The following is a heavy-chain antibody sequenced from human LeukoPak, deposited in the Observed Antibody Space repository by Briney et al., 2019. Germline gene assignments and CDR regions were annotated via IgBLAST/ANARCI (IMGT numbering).Heavy chain of an antibody. J-gene: IGHJ5*02. CDR2: IYYSGST. CDR3: ARVYNWFDP. Sequence: SETLSLTCTVSGGSISSSNYYWGWIRQPPGKGLEWIGNIYYSGSTYYNPSLKSRVTISVDTSKNQFSLKLSSVTAADTPVYYCARVYNWFDPWGQGTLVTVSS. V-gene: IGHV4-39*01. CDR1: GGSISSSNYY.